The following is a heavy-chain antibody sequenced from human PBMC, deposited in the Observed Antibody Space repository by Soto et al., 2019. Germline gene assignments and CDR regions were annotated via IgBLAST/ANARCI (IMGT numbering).Heavy chain of an antibody. V-gene: IGHV3-30*04. CDR2: ISYDGSNK. Sequence: GGSLRLSCAASGFTFSSYAMHWVRQAPGKGLEWVAVISYDGSNKYYADSVKGRFTISRDNSKNTLYLQMNSLRAEDTAVYYCATSSWNLWYYYGMDVWGQGTTVTVSS. CDR3: ATSSWNLWYYYGMDV. D-gene: IGHD6-13*01. J-gene: IGHJ6*02. CDR1: GFTFSSYA.